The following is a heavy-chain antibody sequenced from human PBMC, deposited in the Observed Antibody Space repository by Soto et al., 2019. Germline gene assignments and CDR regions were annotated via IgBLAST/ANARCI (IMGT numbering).Heavy chain of an antibody. V-gene: IGHV1-24*01. CDR1: GYTLTELS. Sequence: ASVKVSCKVSGYTLTELSMHWVRQAPGKGLEWMGGFDPEDGETIYAQKFQGRVTMTEDTSTGTAYMELSSLRSEDTAVYYCATVDYYDSSGYYSYWGQGTLVTVSS. CDR3: ATVDYYDSSGYYSY. J-gene: IGHJ4*02. CDR2: FDPEDGET. D-gene: IGHD3-22*01.